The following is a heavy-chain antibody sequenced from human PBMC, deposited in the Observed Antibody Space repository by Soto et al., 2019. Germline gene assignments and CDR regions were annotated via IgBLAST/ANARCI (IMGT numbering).Heavy chain of an antibody. J-gene: IGHJ4*02. CDR2: IYWDDDK. D-gene: IGHD3-3*01. CDR1: GFSLPTSGVG. Sequence: QITLNESGPTVVKPAETLTLTCTFSGFSLPTSGVGVGWIRQSPGKAPEWLALIYWDDDKRYSASLKSRLTITKDTSKNQVGLTRASVDPADTATYYCAHRILRTVFGLVTTTAIYFDFWGQGTPVVVSS. V-gene: IGHV2-5*02. CDR3: AHRILRTVFGLVTTTAIYFDF.